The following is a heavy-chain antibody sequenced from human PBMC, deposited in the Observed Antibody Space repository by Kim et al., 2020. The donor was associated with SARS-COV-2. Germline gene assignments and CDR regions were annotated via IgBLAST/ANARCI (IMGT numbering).Heavy chain of an antibody. J-gene: IGHJ4*02. D-gene: IGHD6-13*01. CDR1: GGSLTNYF. CDR2: VNHFGRT. Sequence: SETLSLTCTVSGGSLTNYFWTWIRHPPGKGLEWIGYVNHFGRTNYNPSLASRLTISVDRSRNHFSLRLISVTAADTAIYYCARHVTATAWYDYWGQGTLVTVSS. CDR3: ARHVTATAWYDY. V-gene: IGHV4-59*08.